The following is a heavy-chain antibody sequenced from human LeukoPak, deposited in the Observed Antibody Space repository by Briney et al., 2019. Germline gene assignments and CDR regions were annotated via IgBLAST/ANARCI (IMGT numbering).Heavy chain of an antibody. D-gene: IGHD5-18*01. V-gene: IGHV3-74*01. CDR2: INSDGSST. J-gene: IGHJ4*02. Sequence: GGSLRLSCAASGFTFTGYWVHWVRQAPGKGLVWVSRINSDGSSTNYADSVKGRFTISRDNAKNTLFLQMNSLRGEDTAVYYCGNLNTPMAYWGQGALVTVSS. CDR3: GNLNTPMAY. CDR1: GFTFTGYW.